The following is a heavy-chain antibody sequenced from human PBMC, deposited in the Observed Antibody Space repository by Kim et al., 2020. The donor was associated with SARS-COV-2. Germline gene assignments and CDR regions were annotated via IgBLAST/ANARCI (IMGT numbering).Heavy chain of an antibody. CDR2: IRSKANSYAT. J-gene: IGHJ6*02. CDR3: HEAGDYYYYGMDV. Sequence: GGSLRLSCAASGFTFSGSAMHWVRQASGKGLEWVGRIRSKANSYATAYAASVKGRFTISRDDSKNTAYLQMNSLKTEDTAVYYCHEAGDYYYYGMDVWGQGPRSPSP. D-gene: IGHD6-13*01. CDR1: GFTFSGSA. V-gene: IGHV3-73*01.